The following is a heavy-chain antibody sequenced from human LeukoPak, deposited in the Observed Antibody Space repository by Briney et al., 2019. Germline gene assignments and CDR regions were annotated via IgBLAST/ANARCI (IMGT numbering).Heavy chain of an antibody. CDR1: GFTFSSYE. J-gene: IGHJ4*02. D-gene: IGHD4-23*01. Sequence: GGSLRLSCAASGFTFSSYEMNWVRQAPGKGLEWVSYISSSGTAIYYADSVKGRFTISRDNAKNSLYLQMNSLRAEDTAVYYCARESPSYGGNVFDYWGQGALVTVSS. V-gene: IGHV3-48*03. CDR3: ARESPSYGGNVFDY. CDR2: ISSSGTAI.